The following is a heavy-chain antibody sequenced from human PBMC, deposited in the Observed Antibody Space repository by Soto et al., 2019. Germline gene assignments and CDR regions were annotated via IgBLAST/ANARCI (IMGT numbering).Heavy chain of an antibody. CDR1: GFTFSNSA. CDR3: ATDKGDSYGYGNY. D-gene: IGHD5-18*01. Sequence: SVKVSCKASGFTFSNSAVHWVREARGQRLEWIGWIVVGSGNTNYAQKFQERVTITRDMSTTTAYMELSSLRSVDTAVYYCATDKGDSYGYGNYWGQGTLVTVSS. J-gene: IGHJ4*02. CDR2: IVVGSGNT. V-gene: IGHV1-58*01.